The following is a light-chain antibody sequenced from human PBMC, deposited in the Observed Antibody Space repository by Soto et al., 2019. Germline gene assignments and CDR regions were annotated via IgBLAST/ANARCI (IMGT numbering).Light chain of an antibody. CDR2: LGS. Sequence: DIVVTQSPLSLPVTPGEPASISCRSSQSLLHSNGYTYLDWYLQKPGQSPQLLIYLGSNRASGVPDRFSGSRSGTDFTLKISRVEAEDVGVYYCMQSLQTRSFGGGTKVEIK. CDR3: MQSLQTRS. CDR1: QSLLHSNGYTY. V-gene: IGKV2-28*01. J-gene: IGKJ4*01.